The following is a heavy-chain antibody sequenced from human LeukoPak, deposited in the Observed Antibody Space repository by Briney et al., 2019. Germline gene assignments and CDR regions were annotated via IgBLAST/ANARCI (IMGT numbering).Heavy chain of an antibody. CDR3: ARDVPGDLWYFDL. Sequence: GGSLRLSCAASGFTVSSNYMSWVRQAPGKWLEWVSVIYSGGSTYYADSVKGRFTISRDNSKNTLYLQMNSLRAEDTAVYYCARDVPGDLWYFDLWGRGTLVTVSS. V-gene: IGHV3-53*01. CDR1: GFTVSSNY. J-gene: IGHJ2*01. CDR2: IYSGGST. D-gene: IGHD7-27*01.